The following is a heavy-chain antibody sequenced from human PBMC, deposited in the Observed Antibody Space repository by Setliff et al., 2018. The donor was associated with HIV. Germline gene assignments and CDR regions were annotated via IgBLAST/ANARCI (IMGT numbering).Heavy chain of an antibody. V-gene: IGHV4-34*12. CDR3: ARAPRGSGWYPNWFDP. D-gene: IGHD6-19*01. CDR2: IIHSGST. Sequence: SETLSLTCAVYGGSFSGYYWNWIRQPPGKGLEWIGEIIHSGSTNYNPSLKSRVTISVDTSKNQFSLKLSSVTAADTAVYYCARAPRGSGWYPNWFDPWGQGTLVTVSS. J-gene: IGHJ5*02. CDR1: GGSFSGYY.